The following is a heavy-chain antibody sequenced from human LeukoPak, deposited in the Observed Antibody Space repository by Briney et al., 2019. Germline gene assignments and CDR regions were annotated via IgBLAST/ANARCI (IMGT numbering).Heavy chain of an antibody. CDR1: GFTFSNFE. CDR2: ISSSGSSK. V-gene: IGHV3-48*03. D-gene: IGHD6-19*01. J-gene: IGHJ4*02. Sequence: GGSLRLSCAASGFTFSNFEMNWVRQAPGKGLEWVAYISSSGSSKHYADSVKGRFTISRDDAKRSLYLQMNSLRVEDTAVYYCAGGTYTSGWDWGQGTLVTVSS. CDR3: AGGTYTSGWD.